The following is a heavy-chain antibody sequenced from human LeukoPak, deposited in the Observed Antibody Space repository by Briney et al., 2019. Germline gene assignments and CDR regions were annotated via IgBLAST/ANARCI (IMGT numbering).Heavy chain of an antibody. CDR2: ISNSSSYI. J-gene: IGHJ4*02. D-gene: IGHD3-3*01. CDR3: ARDRPYDFWSGYYGDLDFDY. V-gene: IGHV3-21*01. Sequence: GGSLRLSCAASGFTFSSYSMNWVRQAPGKGLEWVSSISNSSSYIYYADSVKGRFTISRDNAKNSLYLQMNSLRAEDTAVYYCARDRPYDFWSGYYGDLDFDYWGQGTLVTVSS. CDR1: GFTFSSYS.